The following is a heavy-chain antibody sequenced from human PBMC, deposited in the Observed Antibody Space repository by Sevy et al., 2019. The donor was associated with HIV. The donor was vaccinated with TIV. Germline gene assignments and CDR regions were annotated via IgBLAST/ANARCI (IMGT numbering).Heavy chain of an antibody. D-gene: IGHD6-13*01. J-gene: IGHJ4*02. Sequence: GGSLRLSCAASGFTFSDHYMEWVRQAPGKGLEWVGRIRNKADSYTTEYAASGKGRFTISREDSKKSLYLLMNRLKTEDTAVYYCATHAGIAAAGRVFDYWGQGTLVTVSS. V-gene: IGHV3-72*01. CDR3: ATHAGIAAAGRVFDY. CDR2: IRNKADSYTT. CDR1: GFTFSDHY.